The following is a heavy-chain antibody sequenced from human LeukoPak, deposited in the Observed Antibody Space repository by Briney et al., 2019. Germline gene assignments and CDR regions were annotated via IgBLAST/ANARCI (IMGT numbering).Heavy chain of an antibody. D-gene: IGHD5-12*01. CDR3: ASVVATIRRYWYFDL. CDR2: IIPILGIA. Sequence: SVKVSCKASGGTFSSYAISWVRQAPGQGLEWMGRIIPILGIANYAQKFQGRVTITADKSTSTAYMELSSLRPEDTAVYYCASVVATIRRYWYFDLWGRGTLVTVSS. V-gene: IGHV1-69*04. J-gene: IGHJ2*01. CDR1: GGTFSSYA.